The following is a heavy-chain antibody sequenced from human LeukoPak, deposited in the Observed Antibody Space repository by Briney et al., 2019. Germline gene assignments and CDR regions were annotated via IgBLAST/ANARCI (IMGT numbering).Heavy chain of an antibody. J-gene: IGHJ5*02. D-gene: IGHD3-22*01. Sequence: GGSLRLSCAASGFTFSSYAMHWVRQAPGKGLEWVAVISYDGSNKYYADSVKGRFTVSRDRSKNTLDLHMQSLRDEDTAVYYCAAYIVGVPPWGQGALVTVSS. CDR3: AAYIVGVPP. V-gene: IGHV3-30*14. CDR1: GFTFSSYA. CDR2: ISYDGSNK.